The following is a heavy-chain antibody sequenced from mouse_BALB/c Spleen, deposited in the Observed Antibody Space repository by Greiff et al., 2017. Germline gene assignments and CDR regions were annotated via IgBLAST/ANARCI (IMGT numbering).Heavy chain of an antibody. CDR2: ISSGGSYT. V-gene: IGHV5-9-4*01. CDR3: ARDSPTFDY. Sequence: EVHLVESGGGLVKPGGSLKLSCAASGFTFSSYAMSWVRQSPEKRLEWVAEISSGGSYTYYPDTVTGRFTISRDNAKNTLYLEMSSLRSEDTAMYYCARDSPTFDYWGQGTTLTVSS. D-gene: IGHD6-1*01. CDR1: GFTFSSYA. J-gene: IGHJ2*01.